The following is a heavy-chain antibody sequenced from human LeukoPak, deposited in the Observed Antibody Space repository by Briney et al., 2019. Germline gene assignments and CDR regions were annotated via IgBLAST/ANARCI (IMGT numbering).Heavy chain of an antibody. V-gene: IGHV4-59*01. J-gene: IGHJ4*02. Sequence: SETLSLTCTVSGGSISSYYWSWIRQPPGKGLEWIGYIYYSGSTNYNPSLKSRVTISVDTSKNQFSLKLGSVTAADTAVYYCARGSSGWYDFGYWGQGTLVTVSS. CDR3: ARGSSGWYDFGY. D-gene: IGHD6-19*01. CDR2: IYYSGST. CDR1: GGSISSYY.